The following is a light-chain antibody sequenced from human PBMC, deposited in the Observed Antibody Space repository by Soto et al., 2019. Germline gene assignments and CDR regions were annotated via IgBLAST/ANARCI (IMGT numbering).Light chain of an antibody. CDR1: SGHSSYA. Sequence: QLVLNQSPSASASLGASVKLTCTLSSGHSSYAIAWHQQQPEKGPRYLMKLNSDGSHSKGDGIPDRFSGSSSGAERYLTISSLQSEDEADYYCQTWGTGGAVFGGGTQLTVL. J-gene: IGLJ7*01. CDR3: QTWGTGGAV. CDR2: LNSDGSH. V-gene: IGLV4-69*01.